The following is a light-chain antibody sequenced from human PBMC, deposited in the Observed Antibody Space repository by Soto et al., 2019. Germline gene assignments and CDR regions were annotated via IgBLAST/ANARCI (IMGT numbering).Light chain of an antibody. CDR2: DVS. CDR3: CSYAGSRYV. CDR1: SSDVGGYNY. J-gene: IGLJ1*01. Sequence: QSALTQPRSVSGSPGQSVTISCTGTSSDVGGYNYVSWYRQHPGKAPKLMIYDVSQRPSGVPDRFSGSKSGNTASLTISGLQAEDDADYYCCSYAGSRYVFGTGTKLTVL. V-gene: IGLV2-11*01.